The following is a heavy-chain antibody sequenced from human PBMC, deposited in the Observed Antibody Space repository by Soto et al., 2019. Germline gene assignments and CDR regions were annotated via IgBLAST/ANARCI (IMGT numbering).Heavy chain of an antibody. D-gene: IGHD6-13*01. CDR3: ARGQIASSWNRGHLDY. V-gene: IGHV3-33*01. CDR2: IWFDGSTN. CDR1: EFTFSKYG. Sequence: QVQLVESGGGVVQPGRSLTLSCAASEFTFSKYGMHWVRQAPGKGLEWVAVIWFDGSTNYYTDSVQGRFTISRDNSKNTLYLQMNSLRSEDTAVYYWARGQIASSWNRGHLDYWGQGTLVTVSS. J-gene: IGHJ4*02.